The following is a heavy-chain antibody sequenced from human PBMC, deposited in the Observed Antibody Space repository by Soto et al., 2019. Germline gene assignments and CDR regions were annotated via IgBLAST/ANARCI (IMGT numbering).Heavy chain of an antibody. J-gene: IGHJ6*02. CDR2: ISGSGGST. CDR1: GFTFSSYA. D-gene: IGHD3-3*01. CDR3: AKVITIFGVVTSYYGMDV. V-gene: IGHV3-23*01. Sequence: GGSLRLSCAASGFTFSSYAMSWVRQAPGKGLEWVSAISGSGGSTYYADSVKGRFTISRDNSKSTLYLQMNSLRAEDTAVYYCAKVITIFGVVTSYYGMDVWGQGTTVTVSS.